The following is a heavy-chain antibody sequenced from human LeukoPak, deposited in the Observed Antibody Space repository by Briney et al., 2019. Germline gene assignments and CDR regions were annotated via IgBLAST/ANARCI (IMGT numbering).Heavy chain of an antibody. V-gene: IGHV1-24*01. CDR3: ATLSGYYDSSAPYYFDY. Sequence: ASVKVSCKVSGYTLTELSMHWVRQAPGKGLEWMGGFDPEDGETIYAQKFQGRVTMTEDTSTDTAYMELSSLRSEDTAVYYCATLSGYYDSSAPYYFDYWGQGTLVTVSS. CDR1: GYTLTELS. D-gene: IGHD3-22*01. J-gene: IGHJ4*02. CDR2: FDPEDGET.